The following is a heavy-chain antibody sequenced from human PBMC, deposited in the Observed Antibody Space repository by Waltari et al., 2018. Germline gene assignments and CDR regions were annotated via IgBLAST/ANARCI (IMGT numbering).Heavy chain of an antibody. CDR2: IYPGDSDT. J-gene: IGHJ4*02. Sequence: EVQLVQSGAEVKKPGESLKISCKGSGYSFTSYWIGWVRQMPGKGLEWRVIIYPGDSDTRYSRSVQGKVRISADEAISTAYLQWSSLKASDTARYYCARHSTSGSTSLPIDYWGQGTLVTVSS. V-gene: IGHV5-51*01. CDR1: GYSFTSYW. CDR3: ARHSTSGSTSLPIDY. D-gene: IGHD2-2*01.